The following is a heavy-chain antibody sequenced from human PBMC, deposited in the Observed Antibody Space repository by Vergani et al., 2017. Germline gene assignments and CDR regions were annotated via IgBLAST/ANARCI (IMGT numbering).Heavy chain of an antibody. D-gene: IGHD5-24*01. CDR3: GGGSDNYN. V-gene: IGHV3-23*01. CDR1: GFPFSSHA. J-gene: IGHJ4*02. CDR2: IKNTGDST. Sequence: EVQLLESGGGLVQPGGSLRLSCVASGFPFSSHAMSWVRQGRGQGLEWVSSIKNTGDSTLYADSVKGRFTISRDTSKNTLYLQLNRLRVGDTAVYYCGGGSDNYNWGQGTLVTVSS.